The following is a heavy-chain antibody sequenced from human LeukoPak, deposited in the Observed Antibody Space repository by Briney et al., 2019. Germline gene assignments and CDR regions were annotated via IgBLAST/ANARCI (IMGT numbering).Heavy chain of an antibody. CDR1: GFTFSDYY. D-gene: IGHD2-15*01. Sequence: PGGSLRLSCAASGFTFSDYYMSWIRQAPGKGLEWVSYISFSGSDVYYADSVKGRFTISRDNAKNSLSLQMNSLRVEDTAVYYCARACRSYWCGGFDIWGQGTMVTVSS. J-gene: IGHJ3*02. CDR2: ISFSGSDV. V-gene: IGHV3-11*01. CDR3: ARACRSYWCGGFDI.